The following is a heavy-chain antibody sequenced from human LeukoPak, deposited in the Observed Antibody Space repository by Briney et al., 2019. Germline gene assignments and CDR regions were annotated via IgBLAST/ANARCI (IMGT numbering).Heavy chain of an antibody. Sequence: ASVKVSCKASGYTFTSCDINWVRQATGQGLEWIGWMNPNSGNTGYAQKFQGRVTMTRNTSISTAYMELSSLRSEDTAVYYCARGTGWGAYYYYYYYMDVWGKGTTVTVSS. V-gene: IGHV1-8*01. D-gene: IGHD6-19*01. CDR2: MNPNSGNT. CDR1: GYTFTSCD. CDR3: ARGTGWGAYYYYYYYMDV. J-gene: IGHJ6*03.